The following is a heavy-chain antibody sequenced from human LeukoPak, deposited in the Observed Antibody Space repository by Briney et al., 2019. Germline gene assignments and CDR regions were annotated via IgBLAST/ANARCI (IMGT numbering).Heavy chain of an antibody. CDR1: GGTFISYA. CDR2: IIPIFGTA. D-gene: IGHD3-3*01. J-gene: IGHJ4*02. V-gene: IGHV1-69*13. CDR3: ARDQSYDFWSGYYNGGTPTFDY. Sequence: ASVKVSCKASGGTFISYAISWVRQAPGQGLEWMGGIIPIFGTANYAQKFQGRVTITADESTSTAYMELSSLRSEDTAVYYCARDQSYDFWSGYYNGGTPTFDYWGQGTLVTVSS.